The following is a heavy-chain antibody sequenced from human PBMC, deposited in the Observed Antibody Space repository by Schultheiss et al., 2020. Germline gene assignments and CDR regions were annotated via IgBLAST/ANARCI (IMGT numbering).Heavy chain of an antibody. J-gene: IGHJ4*02. Sequence: RGSLRLSCAASGFTFSSYGMHWVRQAPGKGLEWVAVIWYDGSNKYYADSVKGRFTISRDNSKNTLYLQMNSLTAEDAAVYYCARDRRTTSLVDFWGQGTLVTVSS. CDR2: IWYDGSNK. CDR3: ARDRRTTSLVDF. V-gene: IGHV3-33*01. D-gene: IGHD2-2*01. CDR1: GFTFSSYG.